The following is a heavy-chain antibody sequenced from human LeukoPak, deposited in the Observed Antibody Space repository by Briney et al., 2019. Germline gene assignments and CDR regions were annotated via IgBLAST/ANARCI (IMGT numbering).Heavy chain of an antibody. CDR1: GFTFSSYS. CDR2: ISSRIKTI. D-gene: IGHD2-2*01. J-gene: IGHJ4*02. V-gene: IGHV3-48*02. CDR3: ARTPSVVAPAALDY. Sequence: GGSLRLSCAASGFTFSSYSMNWVRQAPGKGLEWVSYISSRIKTIYYADSVKGRFTISRDNAKNSLYLQMNSLRDEDTAVYYCARTPSVVAPAALDYWGQGTLITVS.